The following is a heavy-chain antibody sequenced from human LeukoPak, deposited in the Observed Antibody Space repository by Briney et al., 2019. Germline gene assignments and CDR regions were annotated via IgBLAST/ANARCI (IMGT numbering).Heavy chain of an antibody. CDR1: GFTFSSYA. D-gene: IGHD2-21*02. CDR2: ISGSGGST. Sequence: GGSLRLSCAASGFTFSSYAMSGVRQAPGKGLEWVSAISGSGGSTYYADSVKGRFTISRDNSKNTLYLQMNSLRAEDTAVYYCAKAPSGVTNFDYWGQGTLVTVSS. V-gene: IGHV3-23*01. J-gene: IGHJ4*02. CDR3: AKAPSGVTNFDY.